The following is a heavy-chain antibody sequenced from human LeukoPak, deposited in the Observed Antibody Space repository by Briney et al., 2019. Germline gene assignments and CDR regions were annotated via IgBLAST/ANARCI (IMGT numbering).Heavy chain of an antibody. CDR3: ARSLPYDILTGYYLFDY. CDR1: GFTFSSYS. CDR2: ISSSSSYI. J-gene: IGHJ4*02. Sequence: GGSLRLSCAASGFTFSSYSTNWVRQAPGKGLEWVSSISSSSSYIYYADSVKGRFTISRDNAKNSLYLQMNSLRAEDTAVYYCARSLPYDILTGYYLFDYWGQGTLVTVSS. V-gene: IGHV3-21*01. D-gene: IGHD3-9*01.